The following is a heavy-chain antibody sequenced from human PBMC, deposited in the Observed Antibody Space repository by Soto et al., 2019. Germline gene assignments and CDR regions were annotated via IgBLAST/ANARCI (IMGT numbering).Heavy chain of an antibody. J-gene: IGHJ4*02. CDR2: IYYSGST. Sequence: SETLSLTCTVSGGSISSGGYYWSWIRQHPGKGLEWIGYIYYSGSTNYNPSLKSRVTISVDTSKNQFSLKLSSVTAADTAVYYCARGRRFGELYYWGQGTLVTVSS. V-gene: IGHV4-61*08. D-gene: IGHD3-10*01. CDR3: ARGRRFGELYY. CDR1: GGSISSGGYY.